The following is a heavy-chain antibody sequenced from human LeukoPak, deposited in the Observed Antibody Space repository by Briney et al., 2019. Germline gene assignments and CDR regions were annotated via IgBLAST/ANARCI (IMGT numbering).Heavy chain of an antibody. CDR1: GFPLSGYS. D-gene: IGHD3-22*01. J-gene: IGHJ4*02. CDR3: ARVHYYDSSGYSH. Sequence: PGGSLRLSCAASGFPLSGYSMNWVRQAPGKGLEWVSSISSTSSYIYYADSVKGRFTISRDNAKNSLYLQMNSLRAEDTAVYYCARVHYYDSSGYSHWGQGTLVTVSS. CDR2: ISSTSSYI. V-gene: IGHV3-21*01.